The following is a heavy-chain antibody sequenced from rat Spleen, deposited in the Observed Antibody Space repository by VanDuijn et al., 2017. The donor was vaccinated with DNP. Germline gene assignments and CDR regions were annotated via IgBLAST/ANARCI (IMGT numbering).Heavy chain of an antibody. J-gene: IGHJ2*01. CDR3: ARWTRYFDY. CDR1: GYSITSNY. CDR2: ISYSGNT. V-gene: IGHV3-1*01. Sequence: EVQLQESGSGLVKPSQSLSLTCSVTGYSITSNYWGWIRKFPGNKMEYIGHISYSGNTNYNPSLKSRISITRDTSKNHFFLHLNSVTPEDTATYYCARWTRYFDYWGQGVMVTVSS. D-gene: IGHD1-7*01.